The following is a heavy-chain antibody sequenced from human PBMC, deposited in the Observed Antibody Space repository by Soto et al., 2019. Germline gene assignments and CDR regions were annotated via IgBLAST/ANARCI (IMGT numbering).Heavy chain of an antibody. CDR1: GGSINSGGYY. V-gene: IGHV4-31*03. Sequence: QVQLQESGPGLVKPSQTLSLICTVSGGSINSGGYYWNWIRQHPGKGLEWIGYILYSGSTYYNPFLSSRVTISDDTSENQFSLSLSSVTAADTAVYFCAGGDRQSGYSSSGVFEYWGQGTLVNVSS. J-gene: IGHJ4*02. CDR3: AGGDRQSGYSSSGVFEY. D-gene: IGHD6-13*01. CDR2: ILYSGST.